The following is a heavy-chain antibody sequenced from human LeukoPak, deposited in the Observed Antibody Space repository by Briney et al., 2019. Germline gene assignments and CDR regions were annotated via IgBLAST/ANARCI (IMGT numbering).Heavy chain of an antibody. CDR2: IIPIFGTA. V-gene: IGHV1-69*05. D-gene: IGHD6-13*01. J-gene: IGHJ6*03. Sequence: ASVKVSCKASGGTFSSYAISWVRQAPGQGLEWMGGIIPIFGTANYAQKFQGRVTITTDESTSTAYMELSSLRSEDTAVYYRARTARTLLSSSWKNYYYYYMDVWGKGTTVTVSS. CDR3: ARTARTLLSSSWKNYYYYYMDV. CDR1: GGTFSSYA.